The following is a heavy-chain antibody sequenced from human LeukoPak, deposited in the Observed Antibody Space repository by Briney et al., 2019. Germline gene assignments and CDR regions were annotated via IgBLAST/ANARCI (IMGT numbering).Heavy chain of an antibody. J-gene: IGHJ5*02. CDR3: ASRSLFEYSSSFLDP. Sequence: GASVNVSCKASGYTFTSYDINWVRQATGQGLEGMVLMNPNSGNTGYAQKFQGRVTMTRNTSISTAYMELSSLRSEDTAVYYCASRSLFEYSSSFLDPWGQGSLVTVSS. CDR1: GYTFTSYD. CDR2: MNPNSGNT. V-gene: IGHV1-8*01. D-gene: IGHD6-6*01.